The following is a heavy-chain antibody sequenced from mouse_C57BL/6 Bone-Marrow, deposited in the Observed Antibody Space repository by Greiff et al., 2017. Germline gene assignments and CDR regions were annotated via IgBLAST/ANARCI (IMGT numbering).Heavy chain of an antibody. D-gene: IGHD4-1*01. CDR2: ISYDGSN. CDR1: GYSITSGYY. J-gene: IGHJ2*01. V-gene: IGHV3-6*01. Sequence: EVKLQESGPGLVKPSQSLSLTCSVTGYSITSGYYWNWIRQFPGNKLEWMGYISYDGSNNYNPSLKNRISITRDTSKNQFFLKLNSVTTEDTATYYCARGVGRNYCDYWGQGTTLTVSS. CDR3: ARGVGRNYCDY.